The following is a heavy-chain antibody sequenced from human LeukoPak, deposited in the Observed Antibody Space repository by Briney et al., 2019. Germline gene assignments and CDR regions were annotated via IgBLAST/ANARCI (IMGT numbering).Heavy chain of an antibody. CDR1: GFTFSSYT. CDR3: ARATTYDILTGYFDY. J-gene: IGHJ4*02. D-gene: IGHD3-9*01. Sequence: NTGGSLRLSCAASGFTFSSYTMNWVRQAPGKGLEWVSSISSSSSYIYYADSVKGRFTISRDNAKNSLYLQMNSLRAEDTVMYYCARATTYDILTGYFDYWGQGTLVTVSS. V-gene: IGHV3-21*01. CDR2: ISSSSSYI.